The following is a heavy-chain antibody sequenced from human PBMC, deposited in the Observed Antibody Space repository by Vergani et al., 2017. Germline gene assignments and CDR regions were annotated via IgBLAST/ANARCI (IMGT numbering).Heavy chain of an antibody. J-gene: IGHJ6*03. Sequence: QVQLQQWGGGLLKPSETLSLTCVVNGGSFTSYHWTWIRQSPGEGLEWVGDIDHTGRPDYNPSLKSRLTMSVDKSRNQFSLTLNSVTATDTAIYFCARVNTETNGHLYYYYSRDVWGQGTAVPVS. CDR2: IDHTGRP. V-gene: IGHV4-34*01. D-gene: IGHD4-11*01. CDR3: ARVNTETNGHLYYYYSRDV. CDR1: GGSFTSYH.